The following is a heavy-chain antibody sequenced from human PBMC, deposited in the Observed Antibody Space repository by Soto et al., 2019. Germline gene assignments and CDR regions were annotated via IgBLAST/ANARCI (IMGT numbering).Heavy chain of an antibody. CDR2: VFYDGVYK. CDR3: ARDLSGTYSVDY. Sequence: QVQLVESGGGVVQPGTSLRLSCAASGFTFSSHSMHWVRQAPGKGLEWVAIVFYDGVYKYYADPVKGRFTVSRDNFENTLYLQMNSLRAEDTAVYCCARDLSGTYSVDYWGQGTLVTVSS. V-gene: IGHV3-30-3*01. CDR1: GFTFSSHS. D-gene: IGHD1-26*01. J-gene: IGHJ4*02.